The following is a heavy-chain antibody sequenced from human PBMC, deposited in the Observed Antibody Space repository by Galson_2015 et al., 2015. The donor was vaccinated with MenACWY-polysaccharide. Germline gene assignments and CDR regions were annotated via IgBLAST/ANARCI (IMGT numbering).Heavy chain of an antibody. Sequence: ALRLSCAAAGFTFGSSWMTWVRQAPGKGLAWVANIKKDGGEKYYVDSVKGRFTISRDNSKNSLYLQMHSLRAEDTAVYSCARGHYGMDVWGQGTTVTVSS. CDR1: GFTFGSSW. V-gene: IGHV3-7*01. CDR2: IKKDGGEK. J-gene: IGHJ6*02. CDR3: ARGHYGMDV.